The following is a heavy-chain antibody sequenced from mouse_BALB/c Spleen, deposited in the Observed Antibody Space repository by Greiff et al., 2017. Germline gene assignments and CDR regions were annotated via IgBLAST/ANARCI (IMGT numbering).Heavy chain of an antibody. Sequence: DVKLVESGGGLVQPGGSLKLSCAASGFTFSSFGMHWVRQAPEKGLEWVAYISSGSSTIYYADTVKGRFTISRDNPKNTLFLQMTSLRSEDTAMYYCARSELLRLPFAYWGQGTLVTVSA. CDR1: GFTFSSFG. J-gene: IGHJ3*01. CDR3: ARSELLRLPFAY. CDR2: ISSGSSTI. D-gene: IGHD1-2*01. V-gene: IGHV5-17*02.